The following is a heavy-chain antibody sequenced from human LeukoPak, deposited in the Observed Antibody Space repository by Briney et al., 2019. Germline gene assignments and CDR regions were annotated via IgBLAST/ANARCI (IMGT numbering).Heavy chain of an antibody. CDR1: GGSISSYY. J-gene: IGHJ4*02. CDR2: IYYSGST. D-gene: IGHD3-16*02. V-gene: IGHV4-59*12. Sequence: SETLSLTCTVSGGSISSYYWGWIRQPPGKGLEWIGYIYYSGSTNYNPSLKSRVTISVDTSKNQFSLKLSSVPAADTAVYYCARSPGRDYVWGSYRRPFDYWGQGTLVTVSS. CDR3: ARSPGRDYVWGSYRRPFDY.